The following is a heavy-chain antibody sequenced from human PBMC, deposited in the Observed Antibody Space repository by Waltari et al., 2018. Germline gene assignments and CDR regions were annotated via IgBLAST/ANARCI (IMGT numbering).Heavy chain of an antibody. J-gene: IGHJ5*02. D-gene: IGHD4-17*01. Sequence: QLQLQESGPGLVKPSETLSLTCSVSGASLSSSNYYWGWLRQPPGKGLEWIGSMFNGGSTYYNPSLKSRVTISVDTSKNQFSLRLNSVTAADTAIYYCARHGYSGGWFDPWGQGTLVTVSS. V-gene: IGHV4-39*01. CDR1: GASLSSSNYY. CDR2: MFNGGST. CDR3: ARHGYSGGWFDP.